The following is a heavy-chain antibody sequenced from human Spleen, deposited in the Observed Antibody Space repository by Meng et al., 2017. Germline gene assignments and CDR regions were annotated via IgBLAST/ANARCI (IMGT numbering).Heavy chain of an antibody. Sequence: QPQLQESGPGLVNASGALSLTCSVSGGSISTSGYYWGWIRQPPGKGLEWIGSIGHSGITYYTPSLKSRVTVSIDTSKSQFSLKLTSVTAADTAVYYCVRSSGWVRTGFDPWGQGTLVTVS. CDR2: IGHSGIT. CDR1: GGSISTSGYY. J-gene: IGHJ5*02. D-gene: IGHD6-19*01. V-gene: IGHV4-39*01. CDR3: VRSSGWVRTGFDP.